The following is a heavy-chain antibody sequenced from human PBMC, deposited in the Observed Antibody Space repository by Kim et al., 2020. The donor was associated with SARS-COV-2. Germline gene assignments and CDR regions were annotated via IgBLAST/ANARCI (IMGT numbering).Heavy chain of an antibody. CDR3: ARGLGGVVPAKGFDP. CDR2: IYHSGST. Sequence: SETLSLTCAVSGGSISSSNWWSWVRQPPGKGLEWIGEIYHSGSTNYNPSLKSRVTISVDKSKNQFSLKLSSVTAADTAVYYCARGLGGVVPAKGFDPWGQGTLVTVSS. J-gene: IGHJ5*02. V-gene: IGHV4-4*02. CDR1: GGSISSSNW. D-gene: IGHD2-2*01.